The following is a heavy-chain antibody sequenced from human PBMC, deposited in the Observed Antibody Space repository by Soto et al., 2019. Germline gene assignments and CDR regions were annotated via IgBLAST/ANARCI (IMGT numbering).Heavy chain of an antibody. CDR2: ISAYNGNT. CDR1: GYTFTSYG. J-gene: IGHJ4*02. D-gene: IGHD3-16*01. Sequence: QVQLVQSGAEVKKPGASVKVSCKASGYTFTSYGISWVRQAPGQGLEWMGWISAYNGNTNYAQKLQGRVTMTTDTSPSTAYLALRRLISDDTAVYYCARERGGRDYWGQGTLVTVSS. CDR3: ARERGGRDY. V-gene: IGHV1-18*01.